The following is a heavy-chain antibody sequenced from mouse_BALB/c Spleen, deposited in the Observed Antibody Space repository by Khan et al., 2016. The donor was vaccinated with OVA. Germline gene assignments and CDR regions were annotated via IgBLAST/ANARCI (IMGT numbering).Heavy chain of an antibody. CDR2: INPYNGGT. Sequence: VQLQQSGPELVKPGASMKISCKASGYSFVDYALNWVKQSPGKNLEWIGLINPYNGGTTYNQKFKGKATLTVDRSSTTAYMELLSLTSEDSAVXYCVKGGNYVGYAMDYWGQGTSVTVSS. J-gene: IGHJ4*01. CDR3: VKGGNYVGYAMDY. D-gene: IGHD2-1*01. V-gene: IGHV1-18*01. CDR1: GYSFVDYA.